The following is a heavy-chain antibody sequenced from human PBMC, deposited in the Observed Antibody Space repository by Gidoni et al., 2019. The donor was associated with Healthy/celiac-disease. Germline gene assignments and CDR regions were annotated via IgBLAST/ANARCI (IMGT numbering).Heavy chain of an antibody. CDR1: GYTFTSYY. Sequence: AEVKKPGASVKVSCKASGYTFTSYYMHWVRQAPGQGLEWRGIIPPSGCSTSYAQKFQGRVTMTRDTSTSTVYMELSSLRSEDTAVYYCARVGTEGGTKGDTPYYFDYWGQGTLVTVSS. CDR2: IPPSGCST. D-gene: IGHD3-16*01. V-gene: IGHV1-46*03. J-gene: IGHJ4*02. CDR3: ARVGTEGGTKGDTPYYFDY.